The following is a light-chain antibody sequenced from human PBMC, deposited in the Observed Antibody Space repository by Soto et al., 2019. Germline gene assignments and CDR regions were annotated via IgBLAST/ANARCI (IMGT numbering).Light chain of an antibody. CDR2: VGTGGIVG. V-gene: IGLV9-49*01. CDR1: SGYSNYK. Sequence: QAVVTQPPSASASLGASVTLTCTLSSGYSNYKVDWYQQRPGKGPRFVMRVGTGGIVGSKGDGIPDRFSVLGSGLNRYLTIENIQEEDESDYHCGADHGSGSNFVVVFGGGTKVTVL. J-gene: IGLJ2*01. CDR3: GADHGSGSNFVVV.